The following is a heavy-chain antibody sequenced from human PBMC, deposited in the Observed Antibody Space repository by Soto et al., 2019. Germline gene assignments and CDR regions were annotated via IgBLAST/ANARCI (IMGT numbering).Heavy chain of an antibody. CDR1: GFTFSSYW. CDR2: INSDGSST. CDR3: ARGVSYRYGHWPFDY. J-gene: IGHJ4*02. Sequence: GGSLRLSCAASGFTFSSYWMHWVRQAPGKGLVWVSRINSDGSSTSYADSVKGRFTISRDNAKNTLYLQMNSLRAEDTAVYYCARGVSYRYGHWPFDYWGQGTLVTVS. D-gene: IGHD5-18*01. V-gene: IGHV3-74*01.